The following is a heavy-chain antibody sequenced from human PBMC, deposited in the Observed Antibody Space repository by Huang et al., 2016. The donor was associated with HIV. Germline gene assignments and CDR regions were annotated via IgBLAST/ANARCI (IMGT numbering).Heavy chain of an antibody. Sequence: QVQLVQSGAEVKKPGSSVKVSCKASGGTFSSYAISWVRQAPGQGLEWMGVIIPIFGTANDAQKFQGRVTITADESTSTAYMELSSLRSEDTAVYYCARVESRRYYDSSGYYYWGQGTLVTVSS. V-gene: IGHV1-69*01. CDR3: ARVESRRYYDSSGYYY. J-gene: IGHJ4*02. D-gene: IGHD3-22*01. CDR1: GGTFSSYA. CDR2: IIPIFGTA.